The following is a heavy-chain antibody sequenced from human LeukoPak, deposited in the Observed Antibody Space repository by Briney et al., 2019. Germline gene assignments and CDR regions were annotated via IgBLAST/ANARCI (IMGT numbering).Heavy chain of an antibody. J-gene: IGHJ4*02. CDR3: ARRRGGWYSPSVNFDY. D-gene: IGHD6-19*01. CDR1: GGSISSFY. V-gene: IGHV4-4*07. Sequence: SETLSLTCTVSGGSISSFYWSWIRQPAGKGLEWIGRIYTSGNTNYNPSLKSRVTMSVDTSKNQFSLKLSSVTAADTAVYYCARRRGGWYSPSVNFDYWGQGTLVTVSS. CDR2: IYTSGNT.